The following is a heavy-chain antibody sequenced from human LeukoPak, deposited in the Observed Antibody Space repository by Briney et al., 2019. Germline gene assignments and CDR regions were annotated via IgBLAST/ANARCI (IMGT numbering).Heavy chain of an antibody. D-gene: IGHD3-16*01. V-gene: IGHV1-69*13. J-gene: IGHJ4*02. CDR3: ASWGLNDVFDY. Sequence: SVKVSCKASGGTFSSYAISWVRQAPGQGLEWMGGIIPIFGTANYAQKFQGRVTITADESTSTAYMELRSLRSDDTAVYYCASWGLNDVFDYWGQGTLVTVSS. CDR1: GGTFSSYA. CDR2: IIPIFGTA.